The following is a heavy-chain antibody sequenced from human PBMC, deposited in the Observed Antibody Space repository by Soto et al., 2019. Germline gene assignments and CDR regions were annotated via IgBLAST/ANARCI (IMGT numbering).Heavy chain of an antibody. V-gene: IGHV4-4*02. D-gene: IGHD5-12*01. CDR3: ARNRYDGYDFDY. J-gene: IGHJ4*02. CDR1: SGSITSSRW. Sequence: QVQLQESGPGLVKPSETLSLTCTVSSGSITSSRWWSWVRQSPGKGLEWIGEVAENVYNHCVPLLKSRLTISLDKSRNRLSLRLTSVTAADTALYYCARNRYDGYDFDYWGQGALVTVSS. CDR2: VAENVYN.